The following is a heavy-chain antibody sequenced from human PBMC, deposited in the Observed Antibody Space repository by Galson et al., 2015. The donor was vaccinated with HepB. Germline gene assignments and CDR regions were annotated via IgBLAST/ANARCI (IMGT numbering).Heavy chain of an antibody. D-gene: IGHD6-13*01. Sequence: SLRLSCAASGFSFSTYGMHWVRQAPGEGLEWVAGIIYDGSNKYYAGSVKGRFTISRDNSKNTLYLQMNSLNVEDTGIYYCARGRGAGGTPFDSWGQGTLVTVSS. CDR1: GFSFSTYG. CDR3: ARGRGAGGTPFDS. J-gene: IGHJ4*02. V-gene: IGHV3-33*05. CDR2: IIYDGSNK.